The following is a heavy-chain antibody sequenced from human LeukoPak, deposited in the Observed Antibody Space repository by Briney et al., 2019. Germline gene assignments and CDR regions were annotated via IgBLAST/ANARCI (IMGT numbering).Heavy chain of an antibody. D-gene: IGHD1-26*01. CDR3: VKDSSGNYFYFDY. V-gene: IGHV3-64D*09. Sequence: GGSLRLSCSASGFTFSSFAMFWVRQAPGRGLEYVSGISSDGGRTNYADSVKARFTISRDNSKVTLYLQMTSLRPEDTAIYYCVKDSSGNYFYFDYWGQGTLVTVSS. CDR2: ISSDGGRT. J-gene: IGHJ4*02. CDR1: GFTFSSFA.